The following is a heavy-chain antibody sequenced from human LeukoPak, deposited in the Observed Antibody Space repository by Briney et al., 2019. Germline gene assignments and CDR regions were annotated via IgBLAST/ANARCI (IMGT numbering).Heavy chain of an antibody. D-gene: IGHD5-12*01. J-gene: IGHJ4*02. CDR3: ARAWARGYCGYDFDY. Sequence: GGSLRLSCAASGFTFSSYSMNWVRQAPGKGLEWVSYISSSSTIYYADSVKGRFTISRDNAKNSLYLQMNSLRAEDTAVYYCARAWARGYCGYDFDYWGQGTLVTVSS. CDR1: GFTFSSYS. CDR2: ISSSSTI. V-gene: IGHV3-48*01.